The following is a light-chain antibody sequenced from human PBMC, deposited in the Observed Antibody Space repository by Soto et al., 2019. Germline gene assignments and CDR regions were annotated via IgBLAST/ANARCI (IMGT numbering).Light chain of an antibody. CDR1: QTVNNN. Sequence: EIVMTQSPATLSVSPGERATLSCKASQTVNNNLAWYQQKPGQAPRLLIYGASARATGIPASLSGSGSGTEFARTSSSLQSEGFAVYYCHQYNNWQLIFGGGTKVEIK. CDR3: HQYNNWQLI. V-gene: IGKV3-15*01. J-gene: IGKJ4*01. CDR2: GAS.